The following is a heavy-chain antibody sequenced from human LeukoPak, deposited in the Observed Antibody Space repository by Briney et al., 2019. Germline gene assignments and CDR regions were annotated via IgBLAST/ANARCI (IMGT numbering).Heavy chain of an antibody. Sequence: GGSLRLSCAASGFTFSSYAMSWVRQAPGKGLEWVSAISGSGGSTYYADSVKGRFTISRDNSKDTLYLQMNSLRAEDTAVYYCAKPPPGAADYYYYGMDVWGQGTTVTVSS. D-gene: IGHD7-27*01. CDR3: AKPPPGAADYYYYGMDV. J-gene: IGHJ6*02. CDR2: ISGSGGST. V-gene: IGHV3-23*01. CDR1: GFTFSSYA.